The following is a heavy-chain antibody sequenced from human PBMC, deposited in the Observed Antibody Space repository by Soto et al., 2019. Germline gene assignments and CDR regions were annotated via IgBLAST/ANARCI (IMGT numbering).Heavy chain of an antibody. Sequence: GESLKISCNGSGYSFTIYCIGLVLQMPGKGLEWMGIIYPGDSDTRYSPSFQGQVTISADKSISTAYLQWSSLKASDTAMYYCARHGYFDWLLSPYYFDYWGQGTLVTVS. J-gene: IGHJ4*02. CDR2: IYPGDSDT. CDR1: GYSFTIYC. D-gene: IGHD3-9*01. V-gene: IGHV5-51*01. CDR3: ARHGYFDWLLSPYYFDY.